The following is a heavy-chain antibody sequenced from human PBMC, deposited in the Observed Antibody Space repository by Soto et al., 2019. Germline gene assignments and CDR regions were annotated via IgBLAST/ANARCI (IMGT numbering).Heavy chain of an antibody. Sequence: PGGSLRLSCAASGFTFSSYGMHWVRQAPGKGLEWFAVICYDGSNKYYADSVKGRFTISRDNSKNTLYLQMNSLRAEDTAVYYCARDQDIVATGGWHYYYGMDVWGQGTTVTVSS. J-gene: IGHJ6*02. CDR1: GFTFSSYG. D-gene: IGHD5-12*01. V-gene: IGHV3-33*01. CDR3: ARDQDIVATGGWHYYYGMDV. CDR2: ICYDGSNK.